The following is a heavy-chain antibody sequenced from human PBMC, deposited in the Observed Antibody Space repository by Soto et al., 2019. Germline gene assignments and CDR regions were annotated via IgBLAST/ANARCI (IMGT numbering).Heavy chain of an antibody. CDR2: INQDESER. J-gene: IGHJ6*02. CDR3: ARGHYGMDV. CDR1: GFTFSSYW. Sequence: PGGSLRLSCAASGFTFSSYWMSWVRQAPGKGLEWVANINQDESERYYVDSVKGRFTISRDNAKNSLYLQMNSLGAEDTAVYYCARGHYGMDVWGQGTTVTVSS. V-gene: IGHV3-7*01.